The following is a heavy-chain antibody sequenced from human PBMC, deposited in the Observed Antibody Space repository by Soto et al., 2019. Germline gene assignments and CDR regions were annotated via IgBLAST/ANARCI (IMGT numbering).Heavy chain of an antibody. V-gene: IGHV3-33*01. CDR2: IWYDGSNK. CDR3: ARALDTIPDYYYGMDV. J-gene: IGHJ6*02. CDR1: GFTFSNYG. Sequence: GGSLRLSCAASGFTFSNYGMHWVRQAPGKGLEWVAVIWYDGSNKYYADSVKGRFTISRDNSKNTLYLQMNSLRAEDTAVYYCARALDTIPDYYYGMDVWGQGTTVTVSS. D-gene: IGHD3-3*01.